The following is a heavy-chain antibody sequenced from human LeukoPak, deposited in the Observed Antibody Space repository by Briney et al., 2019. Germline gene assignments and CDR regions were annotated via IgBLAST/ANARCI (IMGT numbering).Heavy chain of an antibody. Sequence: PSETLSLTCTVSGGSISSSSYYWGWIRQPPGKGLEWIGSIYYSGSTYYNPSLKSRVTISVDTSKNQFSLKLSSATAADTAVYYCARPPTYMVRGVIRPDDAFDIWGQGTMVTVSS. V-gene: IGHV4-39*01. CDR1: GGSISSSSYY. D-gene: IGHD3-10*01. J-gene: IGHJ3*02. CDR3: ARPPTYMVRGVIRPDDAFDI. CDR2: IYYSGST.